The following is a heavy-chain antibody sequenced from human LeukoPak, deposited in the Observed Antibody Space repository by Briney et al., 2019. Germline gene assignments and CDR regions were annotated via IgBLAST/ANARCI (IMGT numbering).Heavy chain of an antibody. CDR2: IYPGDSDT. CDR3: AGHKTMAGVDYYYYMDV. J-gene: IGHJ6*03. D-gene: IGHD6-19*01. Sequence: GESLKISCKGSGYSFTSYWIGWVRQMPGKGLEWMAIIYPGDSDTRYSPSFQGQVTISADKSISTAYLQWSSLKASDTAMYYCAGHKTMAGVDYYYYMDVWGKGTTVTVSS. V-gene: IGHV5-51*01. CDR1: GYSFTSYW.